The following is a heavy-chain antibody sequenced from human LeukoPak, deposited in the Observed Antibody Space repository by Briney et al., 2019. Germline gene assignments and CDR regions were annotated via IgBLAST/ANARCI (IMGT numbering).Heavy chain of an antibody. Sequence: GGSLRLSCAASGFTFGSHWMHWVRQVPGMGLLWVSCIGPDGRTIRYADSVKGRLTISRDNAKNTLYLQMNGLRVDDTTVYYCVRGPNDRRGFDFWGQGTLVTVSS. J-gene: IGHJ4*02. CDR1: GFTFGSHW. CDR3: VRGPNDRRGFDF. D-gene: IGHD3-16*01. CDR2: IGPDGRTI. V-gene: IGHV3-74*01.